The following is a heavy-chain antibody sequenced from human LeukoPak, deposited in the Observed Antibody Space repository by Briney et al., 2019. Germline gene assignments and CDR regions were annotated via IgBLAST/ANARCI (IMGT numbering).Heavy chain of an antibody. Sequence: PSETLSLTCAVYGGSFSGYYWSWIRQPPGKGLEWIGEINHSGSTNYNPSLKSRVTISVDTSKNQFSLKLSSVTAADTAVYYCARLSCSGGSCYSDYWGQGTLVTVSS. CDR1: GGSFSGYY. J-gene: IGHJ4*02. D-gene: IGHD2-15*01. CDR3: ARLSCSGGSCYSDY. CDR2: INHSGST. V-gene: IGHV4-34*01.